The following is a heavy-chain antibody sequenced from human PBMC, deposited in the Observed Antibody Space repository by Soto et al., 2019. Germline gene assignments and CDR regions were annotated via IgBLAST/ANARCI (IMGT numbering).Heavy chain of an antibody. Sequence: SETLSLTCSVSGVSLSRGTDSWSWIRQPPGKALEWIGFIYNNGDTYYNPSLKSRVTILVDRSKNQFSLKLTSVTAADTAVYYCARDYRTSAGRHFDYWGQGIQVTVSS. V-gene: IGHV4-30-2*01. D-gene: IGHD3-16*02. CDR2: IYNNGDT. J-gene: IGHJ4*02. CDR3: ARDYRTSAGRHFDY. CDR1: GVSLSRGTDS.